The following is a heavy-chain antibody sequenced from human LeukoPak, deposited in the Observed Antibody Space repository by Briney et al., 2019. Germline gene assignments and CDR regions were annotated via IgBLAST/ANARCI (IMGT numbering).Heavy chain of an antibody. D-gene: IGHD6-19*01. J-gene: IGHJ4*02. CDR1: GFTFSDYH. Sequence: GGSLRLSCAASGFTFSDYHMSWIRQAPGKGLEWLSYITNSGSSIYYAGSVKGRFTVSRDNAKNSLYLQLNSLRAEDMAVYYCAADYGSAWSYYWGQGTLLTVSS. CDR3: AADYGSAWSYY. V-gene: IGHV3-11*04. CDR2: ITNSGSSI.